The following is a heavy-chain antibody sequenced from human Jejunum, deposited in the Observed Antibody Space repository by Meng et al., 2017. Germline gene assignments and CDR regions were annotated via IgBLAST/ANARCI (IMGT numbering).Heavy chain of an antibody. V-gene: IGHV4-4*02. CDR3: AREWSGSFRHFDY. J-gene: IGHJ4*02. Sequence: QVQLQESGPGLRKPSGTLSLTCGVSGGSISSSDWWSGVRQPPGKGLEWIGEIHHSGSTNYNPSLKSRVTISVDKSKNQFSLKLSSVTAADTAVYYCAREWSGSFRHFDYWGQGTLVTVSS. D-gene: IGHD3-16*02. CDR2: IHHSGST. CDR1: GGSISSSDW.